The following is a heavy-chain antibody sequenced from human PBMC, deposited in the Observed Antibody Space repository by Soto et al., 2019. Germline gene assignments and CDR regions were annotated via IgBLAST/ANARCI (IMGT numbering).Heavy chain of an antibody. D-gene: IGHD1-7*01. V-gene: IGHV3-23*01. CDR2: ISGSGLNT. J-gene: IGHJ3*02. CDR1: GFTFSSYA. CDR3: ARRNWTYGAFDI. Sequence: PGGSLRLSCAASGFTFSSYAMSWVRQAPGKGLEWVSAISGSGLNTYYAESVKGRFTISRDNSKNTLYLQLNSLRAEDTAIYYCARRNWTYGAFDIWGQGTLVTGSS.